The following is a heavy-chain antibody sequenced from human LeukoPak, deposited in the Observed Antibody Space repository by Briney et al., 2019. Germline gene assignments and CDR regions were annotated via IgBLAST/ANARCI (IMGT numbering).Heavy chain of an antibody. CDR3: ARGARIAVAGFDY. CDR1: GYTFTGYY. CDR2: INPNSGGT. V-gene: IGHV1-2*02. J-gene: IGHJ4*02. D-gene: IGHD6-19*01. Sequence: ASVKVSCKASGYTFTGYYMHWVRQAPAQGLEWMGWINPNSGGTNYAQKFQGRVTMTRDTPISTAYMELSRLRSDDTAVYSGARGARIAVAGFDYWGQGTLVTVSS.